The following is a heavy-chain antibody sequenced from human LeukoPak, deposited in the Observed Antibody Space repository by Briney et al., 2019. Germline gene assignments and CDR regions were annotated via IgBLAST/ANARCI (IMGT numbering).Heavy chain of an antibody. CDR2: ISYDGSNK. D-gene: IGHD1-26*01. J-gene: IGHJ4*02. Sequence: GGSLRLSCAASGFTFSSYAMHWVRQAPGKGLERVAVISYDGSNKYYADSVKGRFTISRDNSKNTLYLQMNSLRAEDTAVYYCARRSGSYYEFDYWGQGTLVTVSS. CDR1: GFTFSSYA. CDR3: ARRSGSYYEFDY. V-gene: IGHV3-30-3*01.